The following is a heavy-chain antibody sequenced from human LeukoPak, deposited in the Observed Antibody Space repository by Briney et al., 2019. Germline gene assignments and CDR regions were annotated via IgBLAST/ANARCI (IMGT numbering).Heavy chain of an antibody. CDR2: INHSGST. J-gene: IGHJ4*02. V-gene: IGHV4-34*01. Sequence: KPSETLSLTCAVYGGSFSGYYWSWIRQPPGKGLEWIGEINHSGSTNYNPSLKSRVTISVDTSKNQFSLKLSSVTAADTAVYYCARTWGNYYFDYWGQGTLGTVSS. CDR1: GGSFSGYY. D-gene: IGHD4-23*01. CDR3: ARTWGNYYFDY.